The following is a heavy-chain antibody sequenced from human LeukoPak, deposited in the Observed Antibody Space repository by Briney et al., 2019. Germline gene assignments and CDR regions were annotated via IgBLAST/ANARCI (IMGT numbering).Heavy chain of an antibody. Sequence: PSQTPSLTCTVSGGSISTTSHYWGWIRQPPGGGLEWIGSIYYSGRTYYNPSLKSRVTISVDTSKNQFSLTLSSVTAADTAVYYCARHDGTVTLNWFDPWGQGTLVTVSS. J-gene: IGHJ5*02. V-gene: IGHV4-39*01. D-gene: IGHD1-1*01. CDR3: ARHDGTVTLNWFDP. CDR2: IYYSGRT. CDR1: GGSISTTSHY.